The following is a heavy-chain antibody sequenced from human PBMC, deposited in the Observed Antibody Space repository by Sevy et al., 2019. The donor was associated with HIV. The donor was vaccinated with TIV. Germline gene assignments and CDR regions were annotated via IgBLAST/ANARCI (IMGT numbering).Heavy chain of an antibody. CDR3: ARLFSCGGDCYYLDY. V-gene: IGHV3-30*04. Sequence: GGCLRLSCAASGFTFSDYDMHWVRQAPGKGLEWVAVMSHDGNYKNHADSVKVRFTISRDNFKITLYLQMNSLRVEDTAVYFCARLFSCGGDCYYLDYWGQGAPVTVSS. J-gene: IGHJ4*02. D-gene: IGHD2-21*02. CDR2: MSHDGNYK. CDR1: GFTFSDYD.